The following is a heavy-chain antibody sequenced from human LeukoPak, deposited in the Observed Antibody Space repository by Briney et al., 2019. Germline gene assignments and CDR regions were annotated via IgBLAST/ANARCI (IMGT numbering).Heavy chain of an antibody. CDR2: IYHSGST. CDR3: ARGGHRSWFDP. Sequence: PSQTLSLTCAVSGGSISSGGYSWSWIRQPPGKGLEWIGYIYHSGSTYYNPSLKSRVTISVDRSKNQFSLKLSSVTAADTAVYYCARGGHRSWFDPWGQGTLVTASS. CDR1: GGSISSGGYS. J-gene: IGHJ5*02. V-gene: IGHV4-30-2*01.